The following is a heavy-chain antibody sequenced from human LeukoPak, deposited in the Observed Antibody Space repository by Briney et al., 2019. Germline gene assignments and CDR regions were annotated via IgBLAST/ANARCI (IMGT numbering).Heavy chain of an antibody. D-gene: IGHD2-15*01. CDR3: AKPPRSCCYWGGFDY. J-gene: IGHJ4*02. V-gene: IGHV3-43*02. Sequence: PGGSLRLSCAASGFTFDDYAMHWVRQAPGKGLEWVSLVSGDGGSTYYADSVKGRFTISRDNSKNSLYLQMNSLRTEDTALYYCAKPPRSCCYWGGFDYGGRATLVTVSS. CDR2: VSGDGGST. CDR1: GFTFDDYA.